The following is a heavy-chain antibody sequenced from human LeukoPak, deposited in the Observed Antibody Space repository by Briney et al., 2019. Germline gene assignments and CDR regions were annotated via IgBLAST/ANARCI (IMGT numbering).Heavy chain of an antibody. V-gene: IGHV3-66*01. CDR1: GFSVSNNY. CDR2: IYSGGST. CDR3: ASDSYSPEYFQH. D-gene: IGHD2-15*01. J-gene: IGHJ1*01. Sequence: GGSLRLSCAASGFSVSNNYMSWVRQAPGKGLEWVSVIYSGGSTFYADSVRGRFTISRDNSKNTLYLQMNSLRAEDTAVYYCASDSYSPEYFQHWGQGTLVTVSS.